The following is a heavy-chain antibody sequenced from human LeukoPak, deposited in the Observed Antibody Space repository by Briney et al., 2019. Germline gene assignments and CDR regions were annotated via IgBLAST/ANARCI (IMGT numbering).Heavy chain of an antibody. Sequence: PSETLSLTCTVSGYSISSGYYWGWIRQPPGKGLEWIGSIYHSGSTYYNPSLKSRVTISVDTSKNQFSLKLSSVTAADTAVYYYARDLRSSTSNNWFAPWGQGTLVTVSS. D-gene: IGHD2-2*01. CDR2: IYHSGST. V-gene: IGHV4-38-2*02. CDR3: ARDLRSSTSNNWFAP. CDR1: GYSISSGYY. J-gene: IGHJ5*02.